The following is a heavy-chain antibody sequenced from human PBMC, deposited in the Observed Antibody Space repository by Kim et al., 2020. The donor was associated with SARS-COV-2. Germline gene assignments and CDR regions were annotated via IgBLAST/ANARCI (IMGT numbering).Heavy chain of an antibody. CDR3: ARAPGTVFDY. Sequence: GGSLRLSCAASGFTFSSYEMNWVRQAPGKGLEWVSYISSSGSTIYYADSVKGRFTISRDNAKNSLYLQMNSLRAEDTAVYYCARAPGTVFDYWGQGTLVTVSS. D-gene: IGHD3-10*01. V-gene: IGHV3-48*03. CDR1: GFTFSSYE. J-gene: IGHJ4*02. CDR2: ISSSGSTI.